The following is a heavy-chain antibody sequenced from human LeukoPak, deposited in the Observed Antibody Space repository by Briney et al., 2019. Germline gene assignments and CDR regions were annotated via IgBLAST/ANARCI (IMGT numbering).Heavy chain of an antibody. Sequence: AGGSLRLSCAASGFTVGSNYMSWVRQAPGKGLEWVSVIYGSGNTHYADSVKGRFTVSRDNSKNTLYLQMNSLRVEDTAVYYCAREDQLLSFDYWGRGTLVTVSS. CDR2: IYGSGNT. CDR1: GFTVGSNY. V-gene: IGHV3-53*01. J-gene: IGHJ4*02. D-gene: IGHD2-2*01. CDR3: AREDQLLSFDY.